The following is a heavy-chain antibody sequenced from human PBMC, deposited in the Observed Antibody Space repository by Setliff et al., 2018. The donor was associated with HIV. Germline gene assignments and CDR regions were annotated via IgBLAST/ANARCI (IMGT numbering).Heavy chain of an antibody. Sequence: SETLSLTCTVSGGSFSDYYWTWIRQPPNEGLEWIGEINDRGNTNYMPSLRSRVTISVDTSKNQFSLKLTSVTAADSAIYYCARGRHIEATIPLGHWGQGTLVTISS. J-gene: IGHJ4*02. D-gene: IGHD5-12*01. V-gene: IGHV4-34*01. CDR3: ARGRHIEATIPLGH. CDR2: INDRGNT. CDR1: GGSFSDYY.